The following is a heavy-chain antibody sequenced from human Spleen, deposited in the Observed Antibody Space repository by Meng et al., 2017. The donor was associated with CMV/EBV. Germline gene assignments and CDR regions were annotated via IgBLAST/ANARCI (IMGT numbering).Heavy chain of an antibody. Sequence: GESLKISCAASGFTFSSYWMHWVRQAPGKGLEWVSLISWDGGSTYYADSVKGRFTISRDNCKNSLYLQMNSLRAEDTALYYCAKDSLGSGWYSYFDYWGQGTLVTVSS. CDR1: GFTFSSYW. CDR2: ISWDGGST. CDR3: AKDSLGSGWYSYFDY. J-gene: IGHJ4*02. V-gene: IGHV3-43D*03. D-gene: IGHD6-19*01.